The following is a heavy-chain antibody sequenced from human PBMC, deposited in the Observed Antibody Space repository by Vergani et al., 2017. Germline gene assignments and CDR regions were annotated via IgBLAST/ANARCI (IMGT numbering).Heavy chain of an antibody. CDR1: GYTFTSYD. CDR2: MSPNSGNT. CDR3: ARGVTVGASFDY. J-gene: IGHJ4*02. D-gene: IGHD1-26*01. Sequence: QVQLVQSGAEVKKPGASVKVSCKASGYTFTSYDINWVRQATGQGLERVGWMSPNSGNTDYAQKFQGRVTMTRDTSTSTVYMELSSLRSEDTAVYYCARGVTVGASFDYWGQGTLVTVSS. V-gene: IGHV1-8*01.